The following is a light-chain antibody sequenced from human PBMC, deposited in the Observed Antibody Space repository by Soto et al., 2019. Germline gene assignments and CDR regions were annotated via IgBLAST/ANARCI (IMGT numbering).Light chain of an antibody. J-gene: IGLJ1*01. CDR3: SSYTSSSTLV. CDR2: DVN. CDR1: SSDVGGYNS. V-gene: IGLV2-14*03. Sequence: QSALTQPASVSGSPRQSIAISCTGTSSDVGGYNSVSWYQHHPGKAPKLMIYDVNYRPSGISDRFSGSKSGNTASLTISGLQAEDEADYYCSSYTSSSTLVFGTGTKVTVL.